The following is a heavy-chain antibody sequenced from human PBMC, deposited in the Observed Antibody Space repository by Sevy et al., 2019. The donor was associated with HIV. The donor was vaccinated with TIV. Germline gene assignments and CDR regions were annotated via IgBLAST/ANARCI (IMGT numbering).Heavy chain of an antibody. CDR1: GYTFRNYG. Sequence: ASVKVSCRASGYTFRNYGISWVRQAPGQGLEWLGWISAYTGDTDFAQKVKARVTLTSDTSTNPAYLELRSLRSDDTAVYYCARDKPQGVVVLPGSMWGGIDYWGQGTLVTVSS. CDR2: ISAYTGDT. V-gene: IGHV1-18*01. J-gene: IGHJ4*02. CDR3: ARDKPQGVVVLPGSMWGGIDY. D-gene: IGHD2-2*01.